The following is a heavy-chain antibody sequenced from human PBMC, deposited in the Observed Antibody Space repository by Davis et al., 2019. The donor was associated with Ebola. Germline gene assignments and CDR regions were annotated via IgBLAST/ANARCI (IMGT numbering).Heavy chain of an antibody. V-gene: IGHV3-66*01. Sequence: GGSLRLSCAASGFTFSVYYMNWVRQAPGKGLEWVSIIYSGGNTYYADSVKGRFTISRDNSKNTLYLQMNSLRAEDTAVYYCARGLAAAAWGQGTLVTVSS. CDR1: GFTFSVYY. CDR3: ARGLAAAA. J-gene: IGHJ4*02. D-gene: IGHD6-25*01. CDR2: IYSGGNT.